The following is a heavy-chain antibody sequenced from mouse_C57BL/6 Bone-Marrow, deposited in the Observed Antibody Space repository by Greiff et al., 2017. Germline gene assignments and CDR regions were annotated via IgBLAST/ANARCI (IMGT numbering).Heavy chain of an antibody. CDR1: GYTFTDYY. V-gene: IGHV1-26*01. CDR3: ARSLQAAY. Sequence: VQLQQSGPELVKPGASVKLSCKASGYTFTDYYMNWVKQSHGKSLDWIGDINPNNGGTSYNQKFKGKATLTVDKSSSTAYMERLSLPAEDCAVYYCARSLQAAYWGQGTLVTVSA. CDR2: INPNNGGT. J-gene: IGHJ3*01. D-gene: IGHD2-1*01.